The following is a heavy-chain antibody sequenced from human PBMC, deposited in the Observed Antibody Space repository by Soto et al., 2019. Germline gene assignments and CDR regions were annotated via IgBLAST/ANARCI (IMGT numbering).Heavy chain of an antibody. Sequence: PSETLSLTCRVSGSSITNSFYWGWIRQSPEKGLEWIGSISHTGRTSYNPSLKSRVSISVDTSKNQFSLTLTSVTAADTAVYFCAREQYNWKIWGQGTLVTVSS. CDR2: ISHTGRT. CDR3: AREQYNWKI. J-gene: IGHJ4*02. D-gene: IGHD1-20*01. CDR1: GSSITNSFY. V-gene: IGHV4-38-2*02.